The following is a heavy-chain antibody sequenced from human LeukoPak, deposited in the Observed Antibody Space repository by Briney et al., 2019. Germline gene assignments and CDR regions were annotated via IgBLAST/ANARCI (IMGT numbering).Heavy chain of an antibody. J-gene: IGHJ1*01. Sequence: GGSLRLSCAASGFTFSSYSMNWVRQAPGKGLEWVSSISSSSSYIYYADSVKGRFTISRDNAKNSLYLQMNSLRAEDTAVYYCAKARYSGSPEYFQHWGLGTLVTVSS. CDR3: AKARYSGSPEYFQH. CDR1: GFTFSSYS. V-gene: IGHV3-21*01. D-gene: IGHD1-26*01. CDR2: ISSSSSYI.